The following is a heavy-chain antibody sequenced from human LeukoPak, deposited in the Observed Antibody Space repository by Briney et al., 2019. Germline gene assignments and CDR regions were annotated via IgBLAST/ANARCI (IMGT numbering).Heavy chain of an antibody. Sequence: GRSLRLSCAASGFTFSSYAMHWVRQAPGKGLEWVAVISYDGSNKYYADSVKGRFTISRDNSKNTLYLQVNSLRAEDTAVYYCAREGDEYSSSSRHFQHWGQGTLVTVSS. V-gene: IGHV3-30-3*01. CDR3: AREGDEYSSSSRHFQH. CDR2: ISYDGSNK. D-gene: IGHD6-6*01. CDR1: GFTFSSYA. J-gene: IGHJ1*01.